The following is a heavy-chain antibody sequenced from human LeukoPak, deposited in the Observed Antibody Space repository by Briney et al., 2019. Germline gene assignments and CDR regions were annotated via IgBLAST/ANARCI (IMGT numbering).Heavy chain of an antibody. CDR2: INPIFGTA. CDR3: ARAGGVNSGYDLDY. V-gene: IGHV1-69*06. J-gene: IGHJ4*02. Sequence: ASVKVSCKASGYTFTGYYMHWVRQAPGQGLEWMGWINPIFGTANYAQKFQGRVTITADKSTSTAYMELSSLRSEDTAVYYCARAGGVNSGYDLDYWGQGTLVTVSS. CDR1: GYTFTGYY. D-gene: IGHD5-12*01.